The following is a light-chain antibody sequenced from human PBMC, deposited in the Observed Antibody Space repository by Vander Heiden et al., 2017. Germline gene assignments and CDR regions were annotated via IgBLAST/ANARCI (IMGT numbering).Light chain of an antibody. CDR3: CSYAGSSTFV. CDR2: AIN. CDR1: SSDVGAYNL. V-gene: IGLV2-23*02. Sequence: QSALPQPASVSGSLGQSITISCTGASSDVGAYNLVSWYQQHPGKAPKLMIYAINKRPSRVSNRFSASKSRNTASLTISGLQAEDEADYFCCSYAGSSTFVFGTGTKVTVL. J-gene: IGLJ1*01.